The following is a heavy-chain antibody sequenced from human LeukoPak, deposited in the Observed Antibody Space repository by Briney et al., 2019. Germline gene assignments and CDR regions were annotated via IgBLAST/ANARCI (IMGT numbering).Heavy chain of an antibody. CDR3: ATGGVLLGYCSGGSCNV. V-gene: IGHV1-2*02. J-gene: IGHJ4*02. D-gene: IGHD2-15*01. CDR1: GYTFTGYY. CDR2: INPNSGGT. Sequence: ASVKVSCKASGYTFTGYYVHWVRQAPGQGLEWMGWINPNSGGTNYAQKFLGRVTMTGDTSISTAYMELSRLRSDDTAVYYCATGGVLLGYCSGGSCNVWGQGTLVTVSS.